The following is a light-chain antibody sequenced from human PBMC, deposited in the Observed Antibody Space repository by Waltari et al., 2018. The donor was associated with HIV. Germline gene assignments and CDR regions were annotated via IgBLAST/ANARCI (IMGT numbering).Light chain of an antibody. CDR3: QQSYTTPRT. Sequence: DIQMTQSPSSLSASVGDRVTITCRASQSISSYLNWYQQKPGKAPKVLIYAASSLQSGVPSRFSGSGSETDLTLTITSLQPEDFATYYCQQSYTTPRTFGQGTKVEIK. V-gene: IGKV1-39*01. CDR1: QSISSY. J-gene: IGKJ1*01. CDR2: AAS.